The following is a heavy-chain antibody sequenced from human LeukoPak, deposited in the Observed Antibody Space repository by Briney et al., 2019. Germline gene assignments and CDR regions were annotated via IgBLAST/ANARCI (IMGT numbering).Heavy chain of an antibody. CDR1: GYTFTGYY. CDR2: INPNSGGT. D-gene: IGHD2-15*01. V-gene: IGHV1-2*02. CDR3: AREGGGSSYYFDY. Sequence: VASVKVSCKACGYTFTGYYMHLVRQAPGQGLEWMGWINPNSGGTNYAQKFQGRVTMTRDTSISTAYMELSRLRSDDTAVYYCAREGGGSSYYFDYWGQGTLVTVSS. J-gene: IGHJ4*02.